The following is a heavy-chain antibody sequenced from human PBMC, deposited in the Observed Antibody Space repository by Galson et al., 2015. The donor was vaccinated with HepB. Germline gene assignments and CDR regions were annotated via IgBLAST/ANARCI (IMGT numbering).Heavy chain of an antibody. V-gene: IGHV3-15*04. D-gene: IGHD3-10*01. CDR1: SNAW. CDR3: ARDGLGSLIWFGDHDLDRWGNYAMDV. J-gene: IGHJ6*02. CDR2: IESKTDGGTT. Sequence: SNAWRGWGGQAPGEGEDWVGRIESKTDGGTTDYAAPVKGRFTISRDNAKNALYLQMNSLRAEDTAVYYCARDGLGSLIWFGDHDLDRWGNYAMDVWGQGTTVTVSS.